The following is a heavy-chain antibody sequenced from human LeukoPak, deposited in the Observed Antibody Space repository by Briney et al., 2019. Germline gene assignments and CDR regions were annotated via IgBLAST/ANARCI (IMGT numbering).Heavy chain of an antibody. J-gene: IGHJ4*02. CDR1: GDSISSYY. D-gene: IGHD1-1*01. Sequence: SETLSPTCTISGDSISSYYWSWIRQPAGKGLEWIGRIYSSGSTNYNPSLKSRVTMSLDTSKNQFSLKLSSVSAADTAVYYCARNWYFDSWGQGTLVTVSS. CDR2: IYSSGST. V-gene: IGHV4-4*07. CDR3: ARNWYFDS.